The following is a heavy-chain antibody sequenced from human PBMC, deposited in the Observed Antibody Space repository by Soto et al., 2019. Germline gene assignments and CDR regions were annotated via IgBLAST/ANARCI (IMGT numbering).Heavy chain of an antibody. D-gene: IGHD2-2*01. CDR1: GFTFSNAW. Sequence: GGSLGLSCAASGFTFSNAWMSWVRQAPGKGLEWVGRIKSKTDGGTTDYAAPVEGRFTISRDDSKNTLYLQMNSLKTEDTAVYYCTTDRDIVVVPAAMDFDYWGQGTLVTVS. CDR3: TTDRDIVVVPAAMDFDY. J-gene: IGHJ4*02. V-gene: IGHV3-15*01. CDR2: IKSKTDGGTT.